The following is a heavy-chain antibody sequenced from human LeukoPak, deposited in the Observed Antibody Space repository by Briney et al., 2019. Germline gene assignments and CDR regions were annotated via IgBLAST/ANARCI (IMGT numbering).Heavy chain of an antibody. J-gene: IGHJ6*02. D-gene: IGHD1-20*01. CDR3: ARDRVTGTRYYYYGMDV. V-gene: IGHV4-59*12. CDR1: GGSISSYY. Sequence: SETLSLTCTVSGGSISSYYWSWIRQPPGKGLEWIGYIYYSGSTNYNPSLKSRVTISVDTSKNQFSLKLSSVTAADTAVYYCARDRVTGTRYYYYGMDVWGQGTTVTVSS. CDR2: IYYSGST.